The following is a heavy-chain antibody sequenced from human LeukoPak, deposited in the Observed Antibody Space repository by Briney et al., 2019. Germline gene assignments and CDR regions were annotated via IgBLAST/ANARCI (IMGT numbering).Heavy chain of an antibody. Sequence: GASVKVSCKASGYTFTGYYMHWVRQAPGQGLEWMGRINPNSGGTNYAQKFQGRVTITRNTSISTAYMELSSLRSEDTAVYYCARGGESALYCTNGVCYYDYYYYYMDVWGKGTTVTVSS. CDR2: INPNSGGT. CDR3: ARGGESALYCTNGVCYYDYYYYYMDV. CDR1: GYTFTGYY. J-gene: IGHJ6*03. V-gene: IGHV1-2*06. D-gene: IGHD2-8*01.